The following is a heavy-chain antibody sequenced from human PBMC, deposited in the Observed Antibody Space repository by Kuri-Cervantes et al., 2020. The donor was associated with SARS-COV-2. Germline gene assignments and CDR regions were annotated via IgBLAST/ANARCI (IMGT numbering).Heavy chain of an antibody. CDR2: ISGSGGST. CDR1: GFTFSSYA. CDR3: ARDRSIAARPASYYYYMDV. Sequence: GESLKISCAASGFTFSSYAMSWVRQAPGKGLEWVSAISGSGGSTYYADSVKGRFTISRDNSKNTLYLQMNSLRAEDTAVYYCARDRSIAARPASYYYYMDVWGKGTTVTVSS. J-gene: IGHJ6*03. V-gene: IGHV3-23*01. D-gene: IGHD6-6*01.